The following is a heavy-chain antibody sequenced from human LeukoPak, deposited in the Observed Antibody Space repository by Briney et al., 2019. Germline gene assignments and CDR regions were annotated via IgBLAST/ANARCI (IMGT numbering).Heavy chain of an antibody. J-gene: IGHJ3*02. Sequence: GGSLRLSCAASGFTFSSYSMNWVRQAPGKGLEWVSSISSSSSYIYYADSVKGRFTISRDNAKNSLYLQMNSLRAEDTAVYYCARIDLRPPDQTRAFDIWGQGTMVTVSS. CDR3: ARIDLRPPDQTRAFDI. D-gene: IGHD4-17*01. CDR2: ISSSSSYI. V-gene: IGHV3-21*01. CDR1: GFTFSSYS.